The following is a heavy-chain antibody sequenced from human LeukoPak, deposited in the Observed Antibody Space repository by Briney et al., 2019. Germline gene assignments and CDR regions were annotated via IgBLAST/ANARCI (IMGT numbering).Heavy chain of an antibody. Sequence: SETLSLTCTVSGGSISSSSYYWGWIRQPPGKGLEWIGSIYSSGSTYYNPSLKSRVTISVDTSKNQFSLKLSSVTAADTAVYYCARDLCSSTSCPVDYWGQGTLVTVSS. J-gene: IGHJ4*02. CDR1: GGSISSSSYY. D-gene: IGHD2-2*01. CDR3: ARDLCSSTSCPVDY. CDR2: IYSSGST. V-gene: IGHV4-39*07.